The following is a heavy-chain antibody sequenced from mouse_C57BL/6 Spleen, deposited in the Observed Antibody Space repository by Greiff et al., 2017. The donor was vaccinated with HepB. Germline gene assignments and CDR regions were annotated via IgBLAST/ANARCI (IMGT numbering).Heavy chain of an antibody. CDR3: ARERGRGYFDY. CDR1: GYTFTSYW. CDR2: IDPSDSYT. Sequence: VQLQQSGAELVRPGTSVKLSCKASGYTFTSYWMHWVKQRPGQGLEWIGVIDPSDSYTNYNQKFKGKATLTVDTSSSTAYMQLSSLTSEDSAVYYCARERGRGYFDYWGQGTTLTVSS. V-gene: IGHV1-59*01. D-gene: IGHD3-3*01. J-gene: IGHJ2*01.